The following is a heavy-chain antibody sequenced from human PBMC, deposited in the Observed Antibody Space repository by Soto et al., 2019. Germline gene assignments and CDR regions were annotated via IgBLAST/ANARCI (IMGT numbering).Heavy chain of an antibody. V-gene: IGHV1-69*13. CDR3: AASSSPPYYYYYYGMDV. CDR2: IIPIFGTA. J-gene: IGHJ6*02. Sequence: ASVKVSCKASGGTFSSYAISWVRQAPGQGLEWMGGIIPIFGTANYAQKFQGRVTITADESTSTAYMELSSLRSEDTAVYYCAASSSPPYYYYYYGMDVWGQGTTVTVSS. D-gene: IGHD6-6*01. CDR1: GGTFSSYA.